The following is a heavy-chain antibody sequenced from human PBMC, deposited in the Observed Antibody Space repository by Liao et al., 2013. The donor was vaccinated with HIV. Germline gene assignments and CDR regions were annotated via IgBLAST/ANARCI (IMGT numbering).Heavy chain of an antibody. CDR1: GGSISSNIHY. V-gene: IGHV4-39*07. D-gene: IGHD4-23*01. CDR2: VYHTGST. Sequence: QLQLQESGPGLVKPSETLSLTCTVSGGSISSNIHYWGWVRQPPGKGLEWMGSVYHTGSTYYIPALVNRLIISVDTSRNQYSLKLNSVTAADTAVYYCARDAGNWEIDLWGQGTLVTVSS. CDR3: ARDAGNWEIDL. J-gene: IGHJ5*02.